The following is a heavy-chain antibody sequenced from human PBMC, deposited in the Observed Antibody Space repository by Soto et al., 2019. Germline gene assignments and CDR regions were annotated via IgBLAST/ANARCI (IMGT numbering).Heavy chain of an antibody. D-gene: IGHD3-9*01. V-gene: IGHV4-30-2*01. CDR1: GGSINSGGYA. Sequence: PSETLSLTCAVSGGSINSGGYAWSWIRQPPGKGLEWIGYIYHSGDTYYNPSLKSRITMSVDRSKNQFSLELSSVTAADTAVYYCAREVGLTVGWWFDSWGQGTLVTVSS. J-gene: IGHJ5*01. CDR3: AREVGLTVGWWFDS. CDR2: IYHSGDT.